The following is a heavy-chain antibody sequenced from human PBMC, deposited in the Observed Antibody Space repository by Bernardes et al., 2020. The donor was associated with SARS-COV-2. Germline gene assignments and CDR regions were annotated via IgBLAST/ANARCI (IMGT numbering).Heavy chain of an antibody. CDR3: ARSLFSGYDLGWFDP. Sequence: VGSLRLSCAASGFPFSSYAMSWVRQAPGKGLEWVSGISGSGDRTYYADSVKGRFTISRDTSKNTLYLQVNSLRAEDTAVYYCARSLFSGYDLGWFDPWGQGTLVTVSS. CDR1: GFPFSSYA. V-gene: IGHV3-23*01. CDR2: ISGSGDRT. J-gene: IGHJ5*02. D-gene: IGHD5-12*01.